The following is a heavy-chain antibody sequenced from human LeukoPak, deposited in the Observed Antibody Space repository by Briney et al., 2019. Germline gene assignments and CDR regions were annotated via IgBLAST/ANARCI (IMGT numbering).Heavy chain of an antibody. Sequence: GASVKVSCKASGGTFSSYAISWVRQAPGQGLEWMGGIIPIFGTANYAQKFQGRVTITTDESTSTAYMELSSLRSEDTAVYYCASYLNSGCHYWGQGTLVTVSS. D-gene: IGHD6-19*01. CDR3: ASYLNSGCHY. CDR1: GGTFSSYA. CDR2: IIPIFGTA. V-gene: IGHV1-69*05. J-gene: IGHJ4*02.